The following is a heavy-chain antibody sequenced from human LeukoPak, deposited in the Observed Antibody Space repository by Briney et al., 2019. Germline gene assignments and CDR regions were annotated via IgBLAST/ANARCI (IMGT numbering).Heavy chain of an antibody. V-gene: IGHV3-23*01. Sequence: GGSLRLSCAASGLTFRNAWMSWIRQAPGKGLEWVSAISGSGGSTYYADSVKGRFTISRDNSKNTLYLQMNSLRAEDTAVYYCAKDMRFDWTPYYFDYWGQGTLVTVSS. CDR3: AKDMRFDWTPYYFDY. D-gene: IGHD3-9*01. J-gene: IGHJ4*02. CDR1: GLTFRNAW. CDR2: ISGSGGST.